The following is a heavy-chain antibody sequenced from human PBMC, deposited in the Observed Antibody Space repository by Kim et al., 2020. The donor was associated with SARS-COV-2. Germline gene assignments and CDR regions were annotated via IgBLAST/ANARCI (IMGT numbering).Heavy chain of an antibody. D-gene: IGHD3-22*01. CDR3: ARLNTGSGYYRYYYYGMDV. Sequence: SETLSLTCTVSGGSISSYYWSWIRQPPGKGLEWIGYIYYSGSTNYNPSLKSRVTISVDTSKNQFSLKLSSVTAADTAVYYCARLNTGSGYYRYYYYGMDVWGQGTTVTVSS. CDR1: GGSISSYY. J-gene: IGHJ6*02. CDR2: IYYSGST. V-gene: IGHV4-59*08.